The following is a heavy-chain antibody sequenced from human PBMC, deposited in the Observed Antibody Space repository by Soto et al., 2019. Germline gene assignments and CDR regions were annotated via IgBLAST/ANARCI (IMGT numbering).Heavy chain of an antibody. D-gene: IGHD3-22*01. Sequence: EVQLVESGGGLVQPGGSLRLSCAASGFTFSSYWMHWVRQAPGKGLVWVSRINSDGSSTSYADSVKGRFTISRDNAKNTLYLQMNSLRDEDTAVYYCAKPPNYYDSSGYYDYWGQGTLVTVSS. V-gene: IGHV3-74*01. CDR2: INSDGSST. J-gene: IGHJ4*02. CDR3: AKPPNYYDSSGYYDY. CDR1: GFTFSSYW.